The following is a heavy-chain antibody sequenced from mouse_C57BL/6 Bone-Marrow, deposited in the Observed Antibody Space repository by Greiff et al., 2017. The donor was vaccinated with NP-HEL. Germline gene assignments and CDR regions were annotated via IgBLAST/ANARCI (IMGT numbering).Heavy chain of an antibody. D-gene: IGHD2-3*01. CDR3: TRWLLQGFAY. V-gene: IGHV5-9-1*02. CDR2: ISSGGDYI. CDR1: GFTFSSYA. Sequence: EVQRVESGEGLVKPGGSLKLSCAASGFTFSSYAMSWVRQTPEKRLEWVAYISSGGDYIYYADTVKGRFTISRDNARNTLYLQMSSLKSEDTAMDYCTRWLLQGFAYWGQGTLVTVSA. J-gene: IGHJ3*01.